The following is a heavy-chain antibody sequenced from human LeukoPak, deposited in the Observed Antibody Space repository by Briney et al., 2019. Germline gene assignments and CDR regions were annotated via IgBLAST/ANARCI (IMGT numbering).Heavy chain of an antibody. CDR1: GFTFSSSG. V-gene: IGHV3-30*02. D-gene: IGHD3/OR15-3a*01. J-gene: IGHJ4*02. CDR2: IRYDGSNK. Sequence: GGSLRLSCAASGFTFSSSGMHWVRQAPGKGLEWVTFIRYDGSNKYYADSVKGRFTISRDNSKNTLYLQMNSLRAGDTAVYYCARDSGFSGTQRGEYWGQGTLVTVSS. CDR3: ARDSGFSGTQRGEY.